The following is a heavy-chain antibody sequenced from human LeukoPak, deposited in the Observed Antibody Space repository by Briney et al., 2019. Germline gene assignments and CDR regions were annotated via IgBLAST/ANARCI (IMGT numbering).Heavy chain of an antibody. CDR3: AKVGWLQGALYAFDI. D-gene: IGHD5-24*01. CDR1: GFTFSSYA. J-gene: IGHJ3*02. CDR2: ISGSGGST. V-gene: IGHV3-23*01. Sequence: GGSLRLPCAASGFTFSSYAMSWVRQAPGKGLEWVSAISGSGGSTYYADSVKGRFTISRDNSKNTLYLQMNSLRAEDTAVYYCAKVGWLQGALYAFDIWGQGTMVTVSS.